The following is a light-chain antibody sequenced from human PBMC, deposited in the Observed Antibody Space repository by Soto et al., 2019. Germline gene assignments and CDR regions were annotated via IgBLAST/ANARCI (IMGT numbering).Light chain of an antibody. CDR3: QQSYSTPIT. Sequence: DIQMTQSPSSVSASVGDRVTITCRPSQSISTCLAWYQQKPGTAPNLLIFTASYLQSGVPSRFSSSGSGTDFTLTINGLQPEDFATYYCQQSYSTPITFGQGTRLEIK. CDR2: TAS. J-gene: IGKJ5*01. CDR1: QSISTC. V-gene: IGKV1-12*01.